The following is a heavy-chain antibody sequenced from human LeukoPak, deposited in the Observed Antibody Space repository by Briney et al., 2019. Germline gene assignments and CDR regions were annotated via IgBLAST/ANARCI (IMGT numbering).Heavy chain of an antibody. CDR2: IYYSGST. V-gene: IGHV4-59*08. J-gene: IGHJ6*02. CDR1: GGSISSYY. D-gene: IGHD3-3*01. CDR3: ARLDSEWLPLDV. Sequence: SETLSLTCTVSGGSISSYYWSWIRQPPGKGLEWIGYIYYSGSTNYNPSLKSRVTISVDTSRNQFSLKLSFVTAADTAVYYCARLDSEWLPLDVWGQGTTVTVSS.